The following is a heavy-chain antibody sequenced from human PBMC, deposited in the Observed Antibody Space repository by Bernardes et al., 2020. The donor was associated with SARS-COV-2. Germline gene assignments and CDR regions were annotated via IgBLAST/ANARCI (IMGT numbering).Heavy chain of an antibody. CDR2: IYPGDSDT. D-gene: IGHD2-21*02. Sequence: GASLKISCKGSGYSFTSYWLGWVRQMPGKGLEWVGIIYPGDSDTRYSPSFQGQVTISADKSISTAYLQWSSLKASDTAMYYCARQWAVVTAIDYWGQGTLVTVSS. CDR3: ARQWAVVTAIDY. CDR1: GYSFTSYW. V-gene: IGHV5-51*01. J-gene: IGHJ4*02.